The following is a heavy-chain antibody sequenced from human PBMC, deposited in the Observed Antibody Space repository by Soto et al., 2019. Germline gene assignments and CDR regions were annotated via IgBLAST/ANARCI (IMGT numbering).Heavy chain of an antibody. CDR1: GFIFSNNG. J-gene: IGHJ5*02. Sequence: PGGSLRLSCVGSGFIFSNNGMHWVRQTPGKGLEWVAFMSYDGSDTFYADSVKGRFTISRDNSKNTLYLQMNSLRAEDTAVYYCAKYVAVTSLNWFDPWGQGTLVTVSS. CDR3: AKYVAVTSLNWFDP. D-gene: IGHD4-4*01. V-gene: IGHV3-30*02. CDR2: MSYDGSDT.